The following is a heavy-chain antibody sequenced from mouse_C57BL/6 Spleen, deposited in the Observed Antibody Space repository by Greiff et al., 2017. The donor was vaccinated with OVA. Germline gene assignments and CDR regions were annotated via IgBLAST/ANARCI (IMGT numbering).Heavy chain of an antibody. CDR2: ISGGGGNT. CDR3: ERHYYDCDGSWCAY. J-gene: IGHJ3*01. D-gene: IGHD2-4*01. Sequence: EVKLMESGGGLVKPGGSLKLSCAASGFTFSSYTMSWVRQTPEKRLEWVATISGGGGNTYYPESVKGRFTISVDNANNTLYLQMSSLRSEDTALYYGERHYYDCDGSWCAYWGQRTLVTVAA. CDR1: GFTFSSYT. V-gene: IGHV5-9*01.